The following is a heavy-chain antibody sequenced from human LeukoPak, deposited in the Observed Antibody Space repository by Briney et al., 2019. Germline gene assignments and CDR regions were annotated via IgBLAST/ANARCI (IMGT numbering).Heavy chain of an antibody. Sequence: GAYLRISCKGSGYSFTSYWISWVRQLPGKGLEWMGRINNRDSYTNYNPSFQGHVTISADKSNNTAYLQWSSLKASDTAMYYCARLGAPYYYYGMDVWGKGTTVTVSS. V-gene: IGHV5-10-1*01. J-gene: IGHJ6*04. CDR3: ARLGAPYYYYGMDV. CDR1: GYSFTSYW. CDR2: INNRDSYT.